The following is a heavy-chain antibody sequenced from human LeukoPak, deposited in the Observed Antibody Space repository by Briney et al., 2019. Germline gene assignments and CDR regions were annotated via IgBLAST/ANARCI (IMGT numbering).Heavy chain of an antibody. Sequence: SETLSLTCAVYGGSFSGYYWSWIRQPPGKGLEWIGEINHSGSPNYNPSLKSRVTISVDTSKNRFSLKLRSVTAADTAMYYCARQYYHTSGIFHVGAYDLWGQGTLVTVSS. CDR3: ARQYYHTSGIFHVGAYDL. J-gene: IGHJ4*02. D-gene: IGHD3-10*01. V-gene: IGHV4-34*01. CDR1: GGSFSGYY. CDR2: INHSGSP.